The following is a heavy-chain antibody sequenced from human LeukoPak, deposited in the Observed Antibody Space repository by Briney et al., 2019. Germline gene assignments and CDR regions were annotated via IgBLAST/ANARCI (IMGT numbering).Heavy chain of an antibody. CDR2: IKQDGSQK. CDR1: GFTFSLYW. J-gene: IGHJ4*02. CDR3: ARDIPKWEPFDY. V-gene: IGHV3-7*01. D-gene: IGHD1-26*01. Sequence: GGSLTLSCAASGFTFSLYWMNWIRQAPGKGLEWVASIKQDGSQKDYVDSVKGRFTISRDNARNALFLHMNGLRANDSAVYYCARDIPKWEPFDYWGQGTLVTVSS.